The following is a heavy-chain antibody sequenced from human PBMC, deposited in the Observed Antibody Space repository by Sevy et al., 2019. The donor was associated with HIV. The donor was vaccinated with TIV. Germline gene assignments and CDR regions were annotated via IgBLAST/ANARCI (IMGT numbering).Heavy chain of an antibody. J-gene: IGHJ6*02. CDR1: GGSISSGDYY. D-gene: IGHD7-27*01. CDR3: ARDARTLGGMDV. Sequence: SETPSLTCTVSGGSISSGDYYWSWIRQPPGKGLEWIGYIYYSGSTYYNPSLKSRVTISVDTSKNQFSLKLSSVTAADTAVYYCARDARTLGGMDVWGQGTTVTVSS. CDR2: IYYSGST. V-gene: IGHV4-30-4*01.